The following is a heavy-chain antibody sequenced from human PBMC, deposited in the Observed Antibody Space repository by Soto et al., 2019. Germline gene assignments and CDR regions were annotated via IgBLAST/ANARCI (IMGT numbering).Heavy chain of an antibody. V-gene: IGHV4-39*01. J-gene: IGHJ5*02. CDR3: ARQDDFWSGSNWFDP. Sequence: PSETLSLTCTVSGGSISNTNYYWGWIRQPPGKGLEWIGNVYYNGFTYYNPSLKSRVTMFVDTSKNHFSLKMTSVTAADTAVYYCARQDDFWSGSNWFDPWGQGTLVTVPQ. D-gene: IGHD3-3*01. CDR1: GGSISNTNYY. CDR2: VYYNGFT.